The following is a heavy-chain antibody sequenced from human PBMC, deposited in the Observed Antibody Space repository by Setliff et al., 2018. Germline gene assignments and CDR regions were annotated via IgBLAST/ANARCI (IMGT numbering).Heavy chain of an antibody. Sequence: PSETLSLTCAVYGGSFSGYYWSWIRQPPGKRLERIGEIIHSGSTNYNPSLKSRVTISMDTSKNQFSLKVSSVTAADTAVYYCARSFSRSEKFLLDYWGQGALVTVSS. V-gene: IGHV4-34*12. CDR1: GGSFSGYY. CDR3: ARSFSRSEKFLLDY. J-gene: IGHJ4*02. CDR2: IIHSGST. D-gene: IGHD2-15*01.